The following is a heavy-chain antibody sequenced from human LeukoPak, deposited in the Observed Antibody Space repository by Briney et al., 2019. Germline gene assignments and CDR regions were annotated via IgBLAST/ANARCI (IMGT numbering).Heavy chain of an antibody. CDR1: GYTFTSYG. Sequence: ALVKVSCKASGYTFTSYGINWVRQAPGQGLEWMGWISAYNGNTNYAQKLQGRVTMTTDTSTSTAYMELRSLRSDDTAVYYCVRTDIVVVPAMPTDPWGQGTLVTVSS. CDR3: VRTDIVVVPAMPTDP. J-gene: IGHJ5*02. CDR2: ISAYNGNT. V-gene: IGHV1-18*01. D-gene: IGHD2-2*01.